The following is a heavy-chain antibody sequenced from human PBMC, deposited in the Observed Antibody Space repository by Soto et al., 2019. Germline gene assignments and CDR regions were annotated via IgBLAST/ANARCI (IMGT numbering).Heavy chain of an antibody. CDR3: ARETYGDYVGYFDP. D-gene: IGHD4-17*01. CDR2: IYHSGST. Sequence: PSETLSLTCAVSGGSISSSNWWSWVRQSPGKGLEWIGEIYHSGSTNYNPSLKSRVTMSVDKSKNQFSLKVSSVTAADTAVYYCARETYGDYVGYFDPWGQGTLVTVSS. V-gene: IGHV4-4*02. CDR1: GGSISSSNW. J-gene: IGHJ5*02.